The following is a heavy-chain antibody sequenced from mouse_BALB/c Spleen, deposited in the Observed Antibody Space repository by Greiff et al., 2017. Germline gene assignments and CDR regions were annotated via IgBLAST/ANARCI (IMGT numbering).Heavy chain of an antibody. V-gene: IGHV3-2*02. D-gene: IGHD2-10*02. CDR3: ARGGYGNYGDYAMDY. CDR2: ISYSGST. CDR1: GYSITSDYA. Sequence: EVQRVESGPGLVKPSQSLSLTCTVTGYSITSDYAWNWIRQFPGNKLEWMGYISYSGSTSYNPSLKSRISITRDTSKNQFFLQLNSVTTEDTATYYCARGGYGNYGDYAMDYWGQGTSVTVSS. J-gene: IGHJ4*01.